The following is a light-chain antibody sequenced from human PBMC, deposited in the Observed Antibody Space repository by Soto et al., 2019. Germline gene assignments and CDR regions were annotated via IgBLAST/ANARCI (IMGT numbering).Light chain of an antibody. CDR1: QSVSSSD. CDR3: QQYNDRPPIT. Sequence: EIVLTQSPGTLSLSPGERATLSCRASQSVSSSDLAWYQQKPGQAPRLLIYAASSRATGIPDRFSGSGSGSEFTLTISGLQSEDFAVYYCQQYNDRPPITFGQGTRLEIK. J-gene: IGKJ5*01. CDR2: AAS. V-gene: IGKV3D-15*01.